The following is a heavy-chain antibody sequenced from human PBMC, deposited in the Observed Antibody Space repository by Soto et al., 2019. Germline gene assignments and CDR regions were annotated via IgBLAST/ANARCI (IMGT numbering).Heavy chain of an antibody. CDR2: ISAYNGNT. Sequence: QVQLVQPGAEVKKPGASVKVSCKASGYTFTSYGISWVRQAPGQGLEWMGWISAYNGNTNYAQKLQGRVTMTTDTSTSTAYMELRSLRSDDTAVYYCARDRPYYYDSSGPPDYWGQGTLVTVSS. CDR3: ARDRPYYYDSSGPPDY. D-gene: IGHD3-22*01. V-gene: IGHV1-18*04. CDR1: GYTFTSYG. J-gene: IGHJ4*02.